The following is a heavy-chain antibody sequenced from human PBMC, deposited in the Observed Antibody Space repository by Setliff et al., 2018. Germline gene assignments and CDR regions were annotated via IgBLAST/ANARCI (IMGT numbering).Heavy chain of an antibody. CDR1: GGTFSSYG. J-gene: IGHJ6*03. CDR2: TIPIFGTT. Sequence: SVKVSCKASGGTFSSYGISWVRQAPGQGLEWMGGTIPIFGTTDYAQKFRGRVTIITDESASTAFMQLSSLRSEDTAVYYCVREGVDSRSSTDYRYYMDVWGKGTTVTVSS. D-gene: IGHD3-22*01. CDR3: VREGVDSRSSTDYRYYMDV. V-gene: IGHV1-69*05.